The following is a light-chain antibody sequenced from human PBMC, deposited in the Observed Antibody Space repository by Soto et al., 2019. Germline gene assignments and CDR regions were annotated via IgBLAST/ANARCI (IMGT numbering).Light chain of an antibody. J-gene: IGKJ1*01. CDR2: GAS. V-gene: IGKV3-15*01. CDR3: QQYDNLPPWT. Sequence: EIVMTQSPATLSVSPGERATLSCKASQSVGTYLAWYQQKPGQAPRLLIYGASPRAAGVPARFSGGGSGTEFTLTISSLQSEDFAIYHCQQYDNLPPWTFGQGTKVEIK. CDR1: QSVGTY.